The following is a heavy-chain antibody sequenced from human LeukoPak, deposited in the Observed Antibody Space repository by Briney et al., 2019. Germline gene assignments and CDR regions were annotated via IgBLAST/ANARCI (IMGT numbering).Heavy chain of an antibody. Sequence: GGSLRLSCAASGFTFSSYAMSWVRQAPGKELEWVSAISGSGGGTYYADSVKGRFTISRDNSKNTLYLQMNSLRAEDTAVYYCAKDITAMGDYWGQGTLVTVSS. CDR3: AKDITAMGDY. D-gene: IGHD5-18*01. CDR2: ISGSGGGT. CDR1: GFTFSSYA. V-gene: IGHV3-23*01. J-gene: IGHJ4*02.